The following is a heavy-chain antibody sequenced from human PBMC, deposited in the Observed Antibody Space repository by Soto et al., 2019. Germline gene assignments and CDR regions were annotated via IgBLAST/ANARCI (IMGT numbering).Heavy chain of an antibody. D-gene: IGHD3-22*01. CDR2: IKSKTDGVTT. CDR3: TTGGIVVVISDAFDI. Sequence: PGGSLRLSCAASGFTCSNALMGWVRQSPGKGLEWVGRIKSKTDGVTTDYAAPVKGRFTISRDDSKNTLYLQMNSLKTEDTAVYYCTTGGIVVVISDAFDIWGQGTMVTVSS. V-gene: IGHV3-15*01. CDR1: GFTCSNAL. J-gene: IGHJ3*02.